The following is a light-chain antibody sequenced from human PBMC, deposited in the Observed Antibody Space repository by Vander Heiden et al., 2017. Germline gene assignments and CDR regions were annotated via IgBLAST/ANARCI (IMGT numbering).Light chain of an antibody. CDR3: QQYNNWPLT. J-gene: IGKJ1*01. Sequence: EIVMTQSPATLSASAGERATLSCRARQSVSSNLAWYQQKPGQAPRLLIYGASTRATGIPARFSGSGSGTEFTLTISSLQSEDFAVYYCQQYNNWPLTFGQGTKVEIK. V-gene: IGKV3-15*01. CDR2: GAS. CDR1: QSVSSN.